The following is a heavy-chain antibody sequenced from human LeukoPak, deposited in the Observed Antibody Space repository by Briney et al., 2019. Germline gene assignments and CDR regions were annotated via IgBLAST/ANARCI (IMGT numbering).Heavy chain of an antibody. J-gene: IGHJ4*02. CDR3: AKDLFGGDYVWGSYRSLTYFDY. Sequence: GGSLRLSCAASGFTFSSYAMSWVRQAPGKGLEWVSAISGSGGSTYYADSVKGRSTISRDNSKNTLYLQMNSLRAEDTAVYYCAKDLFGGDYVWGSYRSLTYFDYWGQGTLVTVSS. CDR1: GFTFSSYA. V-gene: IGHV3-23*01. D-gene: IGHD3-16*02. CDR2: ISGSGGST.